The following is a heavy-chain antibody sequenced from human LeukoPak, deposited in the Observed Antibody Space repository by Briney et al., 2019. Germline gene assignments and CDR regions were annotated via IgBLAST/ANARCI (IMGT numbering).Heavy chain of an antibody. V-gene: IGHV3-33*01. D-gene: IGHD3-3*01. CDR3: ARDRAWNYFDY. CDR2: IWYDGSNK. Sequence: GGSLRLSCAASGITFRSYGMHWVRQAPGKGLEWVAFIWYDGSNKYYADSVKGRSTISRDNSRNTLFLQMNSLRAEDTAVYYCARDRAWNYFDYWGQGTLVTVSS. CDR1: GITFRSYG. J-gene: IGHJ4*02.